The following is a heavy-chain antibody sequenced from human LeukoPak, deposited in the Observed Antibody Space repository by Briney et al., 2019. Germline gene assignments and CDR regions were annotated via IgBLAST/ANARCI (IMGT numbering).Heavy chain of an antibody. CDR2: VNQGATQK. Sequence: TGGSLRLSCAASGFDFSTQWMSWVRQAPGKGLEWVAIVNQGATQKYYVDSVKGRFTISRDNAKNSLYLQMNSLRAEDTAVYYCAREGFVGGVSSGWKYYYYMDVWGKGTTVTVSS. V-gene: IGHV3-7*01. CDR3: AREGFVGGVSSGWKYYYYMDV. D-gene: IGHD6-19*01. CDR1: GFDFSTQW. J-gene: IGHJ6*03.